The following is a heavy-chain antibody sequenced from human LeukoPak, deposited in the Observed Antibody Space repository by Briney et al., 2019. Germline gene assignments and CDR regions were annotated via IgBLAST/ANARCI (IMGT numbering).Heavy chain of an antibody. V-gene: IGHV3-23*01. Sequence: GGSLRLSCAASGFTFSSYAMSWVRQAPGKGLEWVSAISGSGSTYYADSVKGRFTISRDNSKNTLYLQMNSLRAEDTAVYYCAKDVGYDSSGYYYWTTRGNWFDPWGQGTLVTVSS. CDR3: AKDVGYDSSGYYYWTTRGNWFDP. D-gene: IGHD3-22*01. J-gene: IGHJ5*02. CDR2: ISGSGST. CDR1: GFTFSSYA.